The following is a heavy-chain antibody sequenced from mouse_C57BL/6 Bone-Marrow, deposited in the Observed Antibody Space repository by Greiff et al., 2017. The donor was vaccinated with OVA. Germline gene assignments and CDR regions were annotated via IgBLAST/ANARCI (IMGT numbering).Heavy chain of an antibody. CDR1: GYTFTSYW. V-gene: IGHV1-59*01. J-gene: IGHJ3*01. CDR2: IDPSDSYT. Sequence: QVQLQQPGAELVRPGTSVKLSCKASGYTFTSYWMHWVKQRPGQGLAWIGVIDPSDSYTNYNQKFKGKATLTVDTSSSTAYMQLRSLTSEDSAVYFSARGDNYGSSFAGIAYWGQGTLVTVSA. D-gene: IGHD1-1*01. CDR3: ARGDNYGSSFAGIAY.